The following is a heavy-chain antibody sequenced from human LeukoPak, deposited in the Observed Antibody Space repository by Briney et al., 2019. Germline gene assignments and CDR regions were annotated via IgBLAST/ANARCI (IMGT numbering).Heavy chain of an antibody. CDR1: GYTFTSYF. CDR3: ARDTVPGYGGNNDAFDI. Sequence: ASVKVSCKASGYTFTSYFMHWVRQAPGQGLEWMGIINPSGGSTSYAQKFQGRVTMTRDTSTSTVYMELSSLRSEDTAVYYCARDTVPGYGGNNDAFDIWGQGTMVTVSS. CDR2: INPSGGST. D-gene: IGHD4-23*01. V-gene: IGHV1-46*01. J-gene: IGHJ3*02.